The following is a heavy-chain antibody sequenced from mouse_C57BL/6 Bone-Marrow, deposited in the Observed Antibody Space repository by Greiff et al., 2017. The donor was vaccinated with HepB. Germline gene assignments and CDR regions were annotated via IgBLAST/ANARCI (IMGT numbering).Heavy chain of an antibody. J-gene: IGHJ1*03. CDR1: GYSFTDYN. Sequence: VQLQQSGPELVKPGASVKISCKASGYSFTDYNMNWVKQSNGKSLEWIGVINPNYGTTSYNQKFKGKATLTVDTSSSTAYMQLSSLTSEDSAVYYCARRVYYYGSSLSYWYFDVWGTGTTVTVSS. V-gene: IGHV1-39*01. D-gene: IGHD1-1*01. CDR2: INPNYGTT. CDR3: ARRVYYYGSSLSYWYFDV.